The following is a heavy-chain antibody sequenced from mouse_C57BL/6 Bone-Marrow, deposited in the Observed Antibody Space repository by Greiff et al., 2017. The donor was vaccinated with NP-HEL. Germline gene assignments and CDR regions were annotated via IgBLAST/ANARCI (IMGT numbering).Heavy chain of an antibody. CDR3: ARHRPVYDDYSIDV. V-gene: IGHV5-6*01. CDR2: ISSGGSYT. CDR1: GFTFSSYG. J-gene: IGHJ1*03. Sequence: EVMLVESGGDLVKPGGSLKLSCAASGFTFSSYGMSWVRQTPDQRLEWVATISSGGSYTYYADSVKGRFTISRDNAKNTLYLQMSSLKSEDTAMYYCARHRPVYDDYSIDVWGTGTTVTVSS. D-gene: IGHD2-13*01.